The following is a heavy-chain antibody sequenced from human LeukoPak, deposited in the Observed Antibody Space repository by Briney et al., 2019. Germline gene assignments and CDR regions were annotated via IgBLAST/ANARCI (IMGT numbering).Heavy chain of an antibody. Sequence: GGPLRLSCAASGFTFSKYWMHWVRQAPGKGLVWVSRINGDGSITTHAASVKGRFTISRDNAKNAVYLQMNSLRAEDTAVYYCARAWGSYDSFDIWGPGTMVTVSS. CDR3: ARAWGSYDSFDI. J-gene: IGHJ3*02. D-gene: IGHD3-16*01. V-gene: IGHV3-74*01. CDR2: INGDGSIT. CDR1: GFTFSKYW.